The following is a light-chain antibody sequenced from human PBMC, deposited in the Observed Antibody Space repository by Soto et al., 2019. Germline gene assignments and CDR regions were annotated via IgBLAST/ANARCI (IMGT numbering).Light chain of an antibody. CDR2: GAS. Sequence: EIVMTQSPAPLSVSPGERATLSCRASQSVSSNLAWYQQKPGQAPRLLIYGASTRATGIPARFSGSGSGTEFTLTISSLQSEDFAVYYCQQYNNWPPFTFGPGTKVDI. J-gene: IGKJ3*01. V-gene: IGKV3-15*01. CDR3: QQYNNWPPFT. CDR1: QSVSSN.